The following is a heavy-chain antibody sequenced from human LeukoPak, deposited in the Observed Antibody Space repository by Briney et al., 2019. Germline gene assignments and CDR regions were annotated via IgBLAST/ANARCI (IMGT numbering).Heavy chain of an antibody. CDR3: ARHPFNYPFDY. CDR2: ISYTDNT. CDR1: GDSISNRY. J-gene: IGHJ4*02. Sequence: SETLSLTCTVSGDSISNRYWSWIRQPPGKGLEWVGFISYTDNTHYNPSLKSRVTMSFDTSKNQFSLKLTSVTAADTAVYYCARHPFNYPFDYWGQGTLVTVAS. V-gene: IGHV4-59*08. D-gene: IGHD5-24*01.